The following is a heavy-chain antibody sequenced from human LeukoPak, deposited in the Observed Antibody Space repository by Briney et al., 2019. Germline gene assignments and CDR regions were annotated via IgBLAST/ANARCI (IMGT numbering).Heavy chain of an antibody. J-gene: IGHJ6*02. CDR3: ASGYCSSTSCHPPYYGMDV. Sequence: SETLSLTCTVSGGSISSGSYYWSWIRQPAGKGLEWIGRIYTSGSTNYNPSLKSRVTISVDTSKNQFSLKLSSVTAADTAVYYCASGYCSSTSCHPPYYGMDVWAKGPRSPSP. CDR2: IYTSGST. V-gene: IGHV4-61*02. CDR1: GGSISSGSYY. D-gene: IGHD2-2*01.